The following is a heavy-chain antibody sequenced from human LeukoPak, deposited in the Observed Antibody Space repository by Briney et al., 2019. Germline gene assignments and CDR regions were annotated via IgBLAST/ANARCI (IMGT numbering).Heavy chain of an antibody. Sequence: GGSLRLSCAASGFTFSSYAMSWVRQAPGKGLEWVSAISGSGGSTYYADSVKGRFTISRDNSKNTLYLQMNSLRAVDTAVYYCAKDEDYYDSSGYWSWGQGTLVTVSS. CDR2: ISGSGGST. V-gene: IGHV3-23*01. J-gene: IGHJ5*02. CDR3: AKDEDYYDSSGYWS. CDR1: GFTFSSYA. D-gene: IGHD3-22*01.